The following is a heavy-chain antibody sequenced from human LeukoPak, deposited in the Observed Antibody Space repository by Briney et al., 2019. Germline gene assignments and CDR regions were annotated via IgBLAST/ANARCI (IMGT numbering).Heavy chain of an antibody. D-gene: IGHD3-16*02. CDR3: ARGWGSYRYPFDY. J-gene: IGHJ4*02. CDR1: GGSFSGYY. Sequence: SETLSLTCAVYGGSFSGYYWSWIRQPPGKGLEWIGEINHSGSTNYNPSLKSRVTISVDTSKNQFSLKLSSVTAADTAVYYCARGWGSYRYPFDYWGQGTLVTVSS. V-gene: IGHV4-34*01. CDR2: INHSGST.